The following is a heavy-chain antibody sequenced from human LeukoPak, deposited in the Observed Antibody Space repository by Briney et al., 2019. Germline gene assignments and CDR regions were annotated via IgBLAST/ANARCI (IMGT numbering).Heavy chain of an antibody. V-gene: IGHV3-23*01. CDR1: GFTFSSYA. J-gene: IGHJ3*02. CDR2: ISGSGGST. CDR3: AKATAPWGAFDI. Sequence: GGSLRLSCAASGFTFSSYAMSWVRQAPGKGLEWVSAISGSGGSTYYADSVKGRFTISRDNSKNTLCLQMNSLRAEDTAVYCCAKATAPWGAFDIWGQGTMVTVSS. D-gene: IGHD7-27*01.